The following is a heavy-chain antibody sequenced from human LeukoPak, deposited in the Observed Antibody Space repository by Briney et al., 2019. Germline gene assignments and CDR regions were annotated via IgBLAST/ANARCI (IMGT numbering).Heavy chain of an antibody. V-gene: IGHV3-7*01. CDR2: IKQDGSEK. D-gene: IGHD2/OR15-2a*01. CDR1: GSTFSSYW. J-gene: IGHJ6*02. CDR3: ARAPSTTFYYYYYGMDV. Sequence: GGSLRLSRAASGSTFSSYWMSWVRQAPGKGLEWVANIKQDGSEKYYVDSVKGRFTIPRDNAKNSLYLQMNSLRAEDTAVYYCARAPSTTFYYYYYGMDVWGQGTTVTVSS.